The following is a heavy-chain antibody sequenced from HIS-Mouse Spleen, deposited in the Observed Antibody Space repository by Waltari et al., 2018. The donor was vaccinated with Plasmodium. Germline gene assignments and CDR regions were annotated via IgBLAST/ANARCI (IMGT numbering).Heavy chain of an antibody. D-gene: IGHD6-13*01. CDR3: ARHRYSSSWYSY. Sequence: QVQLQESGPGLVKHSETLSLTCTVPGGPISSYYWSWIRQPPGKGLEWIGYIYYSGSTNDNPSLKSRVTISVDTSKNQFSLKLSSVTAADTAVYYCARHRYSSSWYSYWGQGTLVTVSS. CDR2: IYYSGST. J-gene: IGHJ4*02. CDR1: GGPISSYY. V-gene: IGHV4-59*08.